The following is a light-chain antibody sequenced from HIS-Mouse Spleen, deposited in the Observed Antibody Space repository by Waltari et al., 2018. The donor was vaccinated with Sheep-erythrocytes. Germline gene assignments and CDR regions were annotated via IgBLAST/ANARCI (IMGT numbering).Light chain of an antibody. CDR1: SSDVGGYNY. J-gene: IGLJ1*01. CDR2: DVS. V-gene: IGLV2-11*01. Sequence: QSALTQPRSVSGSPGQSVTISCTGTSSDVGGYNYVSWYQQHPGKAPKLMIYDVSTRPSGVPDRFAVSKSGNTASLTISGLQAEDEADYYCCSYAGSYTYVFGTGTKVTVL. CDR3: CSYAGSYTYV.